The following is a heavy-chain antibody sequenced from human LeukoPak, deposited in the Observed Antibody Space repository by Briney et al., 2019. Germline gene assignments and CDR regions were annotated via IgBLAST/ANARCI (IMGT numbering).Heavy chain of an antibody. Sequence: SETLSLTCTVSGGSISSCTYSWGWIRQPPGKGLEWIGSISCSGSTYYNPSLKSRVTISVDTSKNQFSLYLDSVTAADTAVYYCARGRGPNFWSGYLVDYWGQGTLVTVSS. CDR2: ISCSGST. CDR3: ARGRGPNFWSGYLVDY. J-gene: IGHJ4*02. D-gene: IGHD3-3*01. V-gene: IGHV4-39*07. CDR1: GGSISSCTYS.